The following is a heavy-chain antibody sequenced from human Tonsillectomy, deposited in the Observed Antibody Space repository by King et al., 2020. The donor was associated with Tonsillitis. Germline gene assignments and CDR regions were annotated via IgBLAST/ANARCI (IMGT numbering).Heavy chain of an antibody. CDR2: LYTGGST. Sequence: QLQESGPGLVKPSETLSLTCTVSGGSISSYYWSWIRQPAGKGLEWIGSLYTGGSTNYNPSLKSRVTMSVDTSKNQFSLKLSFVTAADTAVYYCARGYASSGYYFGSRPYYFDYWGQGTLVTVSS. CDR1: GGSISSYY. J-gene: IGHJ4*02. CDR3: ARGYASSGYYFGSRPYYFDY. V-gene: IGHV4-4*07. D-gene: IGHD3-22*01.